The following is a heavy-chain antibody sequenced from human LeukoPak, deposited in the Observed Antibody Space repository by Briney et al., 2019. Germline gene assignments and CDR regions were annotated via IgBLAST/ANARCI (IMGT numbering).Heavy chain of an antibody. CDR1: GFTFSSYS. D-gene: IGHD3-3*01. J-gene: IGHJ3*02. V-gene: IGHV3-21*01. Sequence: GGSLRLSCAASGFTFSSYSMNWVRQAPGKGLEWVSSISSSSSYIYYADSVKGRFTISRDNAKNSLYLQMNSLRAEDTAVYYCARDEITIFGVVIGAFDIWGQGTMVTVSS. CDR2: ISSSSSYI. CDR3: ARDEITIFGVVIGAFDI.